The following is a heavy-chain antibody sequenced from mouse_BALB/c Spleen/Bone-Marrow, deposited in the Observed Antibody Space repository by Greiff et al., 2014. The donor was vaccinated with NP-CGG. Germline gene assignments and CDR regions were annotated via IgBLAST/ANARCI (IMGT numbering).Heavy chain of an antibody. CDR2: ILPGSGNT. Sequence: QVQLKESGAELMKPGASVTISCKATGYIFSSYWIEWIKQRPGHGPEWIGEILPGSGNTNYNEKFRDKATFTAETSSNIAYMQLSSLTSEDSAVYYCSRRAHYFGSGLDYWGQGTTLTVSS. CDR1: GYIFSSYW. D-gene: IGHD1-1*01. J-gene: IGHJ2*01. V-gene: IGHV1-9*01. CDR3: SRRAHYFGSGLDY.